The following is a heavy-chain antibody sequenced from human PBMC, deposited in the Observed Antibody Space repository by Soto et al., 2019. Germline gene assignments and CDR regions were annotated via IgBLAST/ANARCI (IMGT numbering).Heavy chain of an antibody. J-gene: IGHJ4*02. V-gene: IGHV1-69*01. CDR2: IIPIFGTA. CDR1: GFTFSSYA. Sequence: QVQLVESGGGVVQPGRSLRLSCAASGFTFSSYAISWVRQAPGQGLEWMGGIIPIFGTANYAQKFQGRVTITADESTSTAYMELSRLRSEDTAVYYCARAPPPCSGGCFDYWGQGTLVTVSS. D-gene: IGHD2-15*01. CDR3: ARAPPPCSGGCFDY.